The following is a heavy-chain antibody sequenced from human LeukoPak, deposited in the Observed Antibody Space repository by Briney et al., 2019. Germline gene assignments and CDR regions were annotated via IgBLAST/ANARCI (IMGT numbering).Heavy chain of an antibody. J-gene: IGHJ6*03. CDR1: GDSISTYF. V-gene: IGHV4-59*01. CDR2: IYNSGST. CDR3: ARDRYDILTGPGGYMDV. Sequence: SETLSLTCTVSGDSISTYFWSWIRQSPGKGLQWIGYIYNSGSTNYNPSLKSRVTISVDTSKNQFSLKLSSVTAADTAVYYCARDRYDILTGPGGYMDVWGKGTTVTISS. D-gene: IGHD3-9*01.